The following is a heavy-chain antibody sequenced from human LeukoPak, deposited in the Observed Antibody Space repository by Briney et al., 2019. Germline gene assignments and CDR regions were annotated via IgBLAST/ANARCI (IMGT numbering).Heavy chain of an antibody. V-gene: IGHV5-51*01. J-gene: IGHJ4*02. D-gene: IGHD6-19*01. Sequence: GESLKISCKGSGYSFTNYWIGWVRQMPGKGLEWMGIIYPGYPNIRYSPSFQGQVTISVDKSISTAYLQWSSLKASDTAMYYCARLAETEVAGTDYWGQGTLVTVSS. CDR3: ARLAETEVAGTDY. CDR1: GYSFTNYW. CDR2: IYPGYPNI.